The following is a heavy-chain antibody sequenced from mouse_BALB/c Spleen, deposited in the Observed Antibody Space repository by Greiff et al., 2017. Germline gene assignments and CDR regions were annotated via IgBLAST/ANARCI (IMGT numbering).Heavy chain of an antibody. CDR3: ALIYDGCWFAY. Sequence: VQLKQSGAELVRPGALVKLSCKASGFNIKDYYMHWVKQRPEQGLEWIGWIDPENGNTIYDPKFPGKASITADTTSNTAYLQLSSLTSEDTAVYYCALIYDGCWFAYWGQGTLVTVSA. CDR2: IDPENGNT. V-gene: IGHV14-1*02. CDR1: GFNIKDYY. J-gene: IGHJ3*01. D-gene: IGHD2-3*01.